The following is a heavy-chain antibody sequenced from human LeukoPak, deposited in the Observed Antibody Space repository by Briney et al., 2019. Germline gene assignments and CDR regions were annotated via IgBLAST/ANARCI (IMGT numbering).Heavy chain of an antibody. J-gene: IGHJ6*03. V-gene: IGHV4-4*02. D-gene: IGHD3-22*01. Sequence: PSETLSLTCAVSGGSISSSNWWSWVRQPPGKGLEWIGEIYHSGSTNYNPSLKSRVTISVDKSKNQFSLKLSSVTAADTAVYYCARDRGSSGYYPGYYYYMDVWGKGTTVTVSS. CDR3: ARDRGSSGYYPGYYYYMDV. CDR2: IYHSGST. CDR1: GGSISSSNW.